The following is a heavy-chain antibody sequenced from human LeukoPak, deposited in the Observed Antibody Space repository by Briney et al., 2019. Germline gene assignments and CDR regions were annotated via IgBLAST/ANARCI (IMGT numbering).Heavy chain of an antibody. V-gene: IGHV3-64D*09. CDR1: GFTFSRYA. J-gene: IGHJ4*02. D-gene: IGHD1-26*01. CDR2: INDNGGRT. CDR3: GKAVGGGYAFDY. Sequence: PGGSLRLSCSASGFTFSRYAMHWVRQAPGKGLEYVSGINDNGGRTHYGDSVKGRFSISRDNSKNTLHLQMSTLRAEDTALYYCGKAVGGGYAFDYWGQGILVTVAS.